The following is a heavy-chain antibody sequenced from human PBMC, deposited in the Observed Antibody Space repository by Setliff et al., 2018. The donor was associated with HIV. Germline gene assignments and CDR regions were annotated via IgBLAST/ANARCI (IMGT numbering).Heavy chain of an antibody. J-gene: IGHJ4*02. CDR3: AKDVMQGGWGSLSYFDS. CDR2: ISPDGSAT. V-gene: IGHV3-7*03. D-gene: IGHD3-16*01. Sequence: ETLSLTCTVSGGSISGHYWSWIRQPPAKGLEWVANISPDGSATYYVDSVKGRFTISRDNAKNSLYLQLNSLRVEDTAVYFCAKDVMQGGWGSLSYFDSWGQGTLVTVSS. CDR1: GGSISGHY.